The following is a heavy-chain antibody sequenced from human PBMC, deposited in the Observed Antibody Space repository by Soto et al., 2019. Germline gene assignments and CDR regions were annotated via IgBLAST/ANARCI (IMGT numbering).Heavy chain of an antibody. V-gene: IGHV3-30*18. Sequence: LRLSCAASGFTFSTYGMHWVRQAPGKGLEWVAVISFDGSYKYYPDPVKGRFTISRDNSKNSLYLQMNSLRADDTAVYYCAKSTGTGHDAFHIWGQGTMVTVSS. CDR3: AKSTGTGHDAFHI. CDR2: ISFDGSYK. J-gene: IGHJ3*02. CDR1: GFTFSTYG.